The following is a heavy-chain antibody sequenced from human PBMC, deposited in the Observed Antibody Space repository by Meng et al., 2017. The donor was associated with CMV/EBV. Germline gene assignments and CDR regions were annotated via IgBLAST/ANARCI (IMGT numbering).Heavy chain of an antibody. CDR1: GFTVSSNY. CDR3: ARDGQGSYDFWSGYYKQYYGMDV. V-gene: IGHV3-53*01. D-gene: IGHD3-3*01. CDR2: IYSGGST. J-gene: IGHJ6*02. Sequence: GESLKISCAASGFTVSSNYMSWVRQAPGKGLEWVSVIYSGGSTYYADSVKGRFTISRDISKNTLYLQMNSLRAEDTAVYYCARDGQGSYDFWSGYYKQYYGMDVWGQGTTVTVSS.